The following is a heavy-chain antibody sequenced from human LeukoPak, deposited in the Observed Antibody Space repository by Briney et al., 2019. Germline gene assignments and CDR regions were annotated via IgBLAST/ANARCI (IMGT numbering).Heavy chain of an antibody. Sequence: PGGSLRLSCAASGFTFSSYSMNWVRQAPGKGLEWVSSISSSSSYIYYADSVKGRFTISRDNSKNTLYLQMNSLRAEDTAVYYCAKVHYDFWSGYYRTRDFDYWGQGTLVTVSS. D-gene: IGHD3-3*01. J-gene: IGHJ4*02. CDR2: ISSSSSYI. CDR1: GFTFSSYS. CDR3: AKVHYDFWSGYYRTRDFDY. V-gene: IGHV3-21*04.